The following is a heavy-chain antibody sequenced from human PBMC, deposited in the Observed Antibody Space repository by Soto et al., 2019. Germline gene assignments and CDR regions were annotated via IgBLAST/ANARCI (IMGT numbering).Heavy chain of an antibody. D-gene: IGHD6-19*01. J-gene: IGHJ4*02. Sequence: SGTLSLTFTVSGGSISISSYYWAWIRQPPGKGREWIGSIYYSGSTYYTPSLKSRVTISVDTSKNQFPLKMSSVTAADTAVYYCARQDSSGWFMTDYWGQGTLVTVSS. CDR2: IYYSGST. CDR1: GGSISISSYY. CDR3: ARQDSSGWFMTDY. V-gene: IGHV4-39*01.